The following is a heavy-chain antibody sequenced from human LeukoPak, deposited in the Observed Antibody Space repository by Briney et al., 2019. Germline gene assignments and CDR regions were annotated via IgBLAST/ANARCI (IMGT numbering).Heavy chain of an antibody. CDR3: AREEQQLGFDY. CDR2: IYYSGST. CDR1: GGSISSDY. Sequence: SETLSLTCTVSGGSISSDYWSWIRQPPGKGLEWIGYIYYSGSTNYNPSLKSRVTISVDTSKNQFSLKLSSVTAADTAVYYCAREEQQLGFDYWGQGTLVTVSS. V-gene: IGHV4-59*01. D-gene: IGHD6-13*01. J-gene: IGHJ4*02.